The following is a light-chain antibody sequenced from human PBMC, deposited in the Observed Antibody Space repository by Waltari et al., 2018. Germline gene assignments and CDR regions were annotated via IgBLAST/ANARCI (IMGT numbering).Light chain of an antibody. Sequence: DIQMTHSPSSLSASVGDTVTITCRATPGVTDYLAWFQQKPGGIPRVLIYGATNLQSGVPARFSGSGFGTHFTLTISSLQPEDVATYYCQRYNSPPWEFGQGTKVEIK. V-gene: IGKV1-27*01. CDR3: QRYNSPPWE. J-gene: IGKJ1*01. CDR2: GAT. CDR1: PGVTDY.